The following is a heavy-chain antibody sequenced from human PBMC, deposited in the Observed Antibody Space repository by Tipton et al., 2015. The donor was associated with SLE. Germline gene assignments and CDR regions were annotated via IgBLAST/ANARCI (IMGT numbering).Heavy chain of an antibody. CDR3: ATVTTDDAFDL. CDR1: EFRFDDVA. Sequence: GSLRLSCAGSEFRFDDVAMHWVRQAPGKGLVWVSHINSDGSSASYADSVKGRFTASRDNAKNTVFLQMNSLRAEDTAVYYCATVTTDDAFDLWGQGTMVTVSS. CDR2: INSDGSSA. J-gene: IGHJ3*01. D-gene: IGHD4-17*01. V-gene: IGHV3-74*01.